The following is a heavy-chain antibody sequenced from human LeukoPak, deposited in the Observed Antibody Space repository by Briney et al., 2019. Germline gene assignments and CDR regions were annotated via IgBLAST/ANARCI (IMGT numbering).Heavy chain of an antibody. V-gene: IGHV1-2*02. CDR1: GYTFTGYY. D-gene: IGHD6-13*01. Sequence: GASVKVSCKASGYTFTGYYMHWVRQAPGQGLEWMGWINPNSGGPNYAQKFQGRVTMTRDTSISKAYLDLSRLRSDDMAVYYCARSGGGSSSWEIDYWGQGTLVTVSS. CDR2: INPNSGGP. CDR3: ARSGGGSSSWEIDY. J-gene: IGHJ4*02.